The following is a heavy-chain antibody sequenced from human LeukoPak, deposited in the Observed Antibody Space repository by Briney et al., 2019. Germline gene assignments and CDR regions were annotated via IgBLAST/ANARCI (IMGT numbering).Heavy chain of an antibody. J-gene: IGHJ4*02. CDR2: IYYSGST. CDR3: ARVAPTDYYGSGSYPLDY. D-gene: IGHD3-10*01. V-gene: IGHV4-59*01. CDR1: GGSISSYY. Sequence: SETPSLTCTVSGGSISSYYWSWIRQPPGKGLEGIGYIYYSGSTNYNPSLKSRVTISVDTSKNQFSLKLSSVTAADTAVYYCARVAPTDYYGSGSYPLDYWGQGTLVTVSS.